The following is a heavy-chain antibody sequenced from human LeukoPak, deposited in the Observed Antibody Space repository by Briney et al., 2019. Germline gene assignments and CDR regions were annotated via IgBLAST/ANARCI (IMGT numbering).Heavy chain of an antibody. CDR1: GGSFSTYY. J-gene: IGHJ4*02. V-gene: IGHV4-59*01. CDR2: IYYSGGT. Sequence: PSETLSLTCTVSGGSFSTYYWSWIRQPPGKGLEWIGYIYYSGGTNYNPSLKSQVTISVDTSKNQFSLKLSSVTAADTAVYYCARDVGRGYYFDYWGQGTLVTVSS. D-gene: IGHD1-26*01. CDR3: ARDVGRGYYFDY.